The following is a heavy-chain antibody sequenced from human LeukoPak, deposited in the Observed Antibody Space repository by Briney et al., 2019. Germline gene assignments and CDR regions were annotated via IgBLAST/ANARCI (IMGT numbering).Heavy chain of an antibody. CDR1: GFTFSSYA. CDR3: AXPLRFLEWLSDYYYYYMDV. D-gene: IGHD3-3*01. Sequence: GGSLRLSCAASGFTFSSYAMSWVRQAPGKGLEWVSAISGSGGSTYYADSVKGRFTISRDNSKNTLYLQMNSLRAEDTSVYYXAXPLRFLEWLSDYYYYYMDVWGKGTTVTVSS. CDR2: ISGSGGST. J-gene: IGHJ6*03. V-gene: IGHV3-23*01.